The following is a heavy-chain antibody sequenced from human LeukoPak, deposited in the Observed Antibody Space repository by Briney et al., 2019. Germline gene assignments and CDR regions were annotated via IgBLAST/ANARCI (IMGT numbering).Heavy chain of an antibody. CDR3: ARGLFEDIVASPHYGMDV. V-gene: IGHV1-8*01. CDR1: GYTFTSYD. D-gene: IGHD5-12*01. J-gene: IGHJ6*02. CDR2: MNPNSGNT. Sequence: ASVKVSCKASGYTFTSYDINWVRQATGQGLGWMGWMNPNSGNTGYAQKFLGRVTMTRNTSISTAYMELSSLRSEDTAVYYCARGLFEDIVASPHYGMDVWGQGTTVTVSS.